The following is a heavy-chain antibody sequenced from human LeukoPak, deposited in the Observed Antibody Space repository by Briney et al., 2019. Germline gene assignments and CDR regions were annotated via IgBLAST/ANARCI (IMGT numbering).Heavy chain of an antibody. D-gene: IGHD6-19*01. CDR3: GGGWYFFDY. Sequence: PGGSLRLSCAASGFTFSSYSMHWVRQAPGKGLEWVAVISYDGSNKYYADSVKGRFTISRDNSKSTLYLQMNSLRAEDTAVYYCGGGWYFFDYWGQGTLVTVS. CDR1: GFTFSSYS. V-gene: IGHV3-30*03. CDR2: ISYDGSNK. J-gene: IGHJ4*02.